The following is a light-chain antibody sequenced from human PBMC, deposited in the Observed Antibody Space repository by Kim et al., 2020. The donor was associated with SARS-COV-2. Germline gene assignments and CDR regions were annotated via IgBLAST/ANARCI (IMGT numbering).Light chain of an antibody. CDR2: AAS. J-gene: IGKJ1*01. CDR3: LQDYDYPRT. V-gene: IGKV1-6*01. CDR1: RDIRTD. Sequence: AAVGDTGTITSRASRDIRTDLAWYQQKAGKAPNLLIDAASSLQSGVPSRFSGSGSGRDFTLNINSLQPEDFATYYCLQDYDYPRTFGQGTKVDIK.